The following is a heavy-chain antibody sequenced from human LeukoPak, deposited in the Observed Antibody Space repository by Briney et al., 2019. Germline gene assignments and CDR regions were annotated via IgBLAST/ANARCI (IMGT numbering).Heavy chain of an antibody. CDR3: ARDLFYSVSGTYYNVGRVFNY. Sequence: ASVKVSCKASGFTFTGYYMHWVRQAPGQGLEWMGWINPNSGGTNYAQKFQGRVTMARDTSITTAYMELTSLRSDDTAVYYCARDLFYSVSGTYYNVGRVFNYWGQGTLVTVSS. D-gene: IGHD3-10*01. V-gene: IGHV1-2*02. CDR1: GFTFTGYY. CDR2: INPNSGGT. J-gene: IGHJ4*02.